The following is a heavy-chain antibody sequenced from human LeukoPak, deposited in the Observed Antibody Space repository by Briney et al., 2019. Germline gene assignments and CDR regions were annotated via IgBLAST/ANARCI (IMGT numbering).Heavy chain of an antibody. CDR2: IYSGGST. V-gene: IGHV3-66*01. J-gene: IGHJ4*02. Sequence: HPGESLRLSCAASGFTVSSNYMSWVRQAPGKGLEWVSVIYSGGSTYYADSVKGRFTISRDNSKNTLYLQMNSLRAEDTAVYYCARDPIHYYDSSGYRDYWGQGTLVTVSS. CDR3: ARDPIHYYDSSGYRDY. CDR1: GFTVSSNY. D-gene: IGHD3-22*01.